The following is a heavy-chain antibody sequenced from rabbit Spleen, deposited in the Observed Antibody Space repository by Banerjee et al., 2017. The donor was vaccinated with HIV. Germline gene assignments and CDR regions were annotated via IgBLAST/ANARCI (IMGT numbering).Heavy chain of an antibody. CDR3: ARDLAGVIGWNFYL. CDR1: GFSFSNRYY. Sequence: QEQLEESGGDLVKPGASLTLTCTASGFSFSNRYYMGWVRQAPGKGLEWVACIASGSSGDTYYASWAKGRFTISKTSSTTVTLQITSLTAADTATYFCARDLAGVIGWNFYLWGQGTLVTVS. V-gene: IGHV1S45*01. CDR2: IASGSSGDT. J-gene: IGHJ3*01. D-gene: IGHD4-1*01.